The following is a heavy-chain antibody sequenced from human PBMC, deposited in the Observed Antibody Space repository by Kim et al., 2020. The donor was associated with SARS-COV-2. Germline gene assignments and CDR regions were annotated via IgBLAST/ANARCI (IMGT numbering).Heavy chain of an antibody. CDR3: AKLGVPGGAAAGLSAFDI. Sequence: GGSLRLSCAASGFTFGDYAMHWVRQAPGKGLEWVSGISWNSGSIGYADSVKGRFTISRDNAKNSLYLQMNSLRAEDTALYYCAKLGVPGGAAAGLSAFDIWGQGTMVTVSS. D-gene: IGHD6-13*01. V-gene: IGHV3-9*01. CDR2: ISWNSGSI. CDR1: GFTFGDYA. J-gene: IGHJ3*02.